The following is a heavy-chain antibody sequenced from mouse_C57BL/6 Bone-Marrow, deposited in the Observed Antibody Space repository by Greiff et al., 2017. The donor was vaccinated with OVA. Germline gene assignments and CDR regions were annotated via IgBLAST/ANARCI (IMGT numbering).Heavy chain of an antibody. J-gene: IGHJ1*03. Sequence: EVKVIESGGGLVQPGGSLKLSCAASGIDFSRYWMSWDRRAPGKGLEWIGDINQDSSTINYAPSLKDKFIISRDNAKNTLYLQMSKVGAEDTALYYCARPYYYSNYDLWGKGTTVTVSS. D-gene: IGHD2-5*01. V-gene: IGHV4-1*01. CDR2: INQDSSTI. CDR3: ARPYYYSNYDL. CDR1: GIDFSRYW.